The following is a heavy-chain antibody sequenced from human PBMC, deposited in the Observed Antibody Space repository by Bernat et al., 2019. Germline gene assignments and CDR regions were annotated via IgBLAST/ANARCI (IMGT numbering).Heavy chain of an antibody. CDR2: IYSGGAT. Sequence: EVQLVETGGGLIQPGGSLRLSCAASGLTVSSNYMSWVRQTPGKGLEGVSVIYSGGATYYADSVKGRFTISRDKSKNTLYLQMNSLRAEDTAVYYCASFYGSGSYYVDYWGQGTLVTVSS. CDR1: GLTVSSNY. V-gene: IGHV3-53*02. J-gene: IGHJ4*02. CDR3: ASFYGSGSYYVDY. D-gene: IGHD3-10*01.